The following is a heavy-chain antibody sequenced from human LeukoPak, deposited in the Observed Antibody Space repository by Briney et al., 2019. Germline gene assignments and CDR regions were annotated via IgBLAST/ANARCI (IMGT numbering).Heavy chain of an antibody. CDR3: ARDGRGSRSSWFDP. Sequence: GGSLRLSCAASGFTFSSYAMSWVRQAPGKGLEWVSAIGGSGYSTNYADSVKGRFTISRDNSKNTLYLQMNSLRVEDTAVYYCARDGRGSRSSWFDPWGQGTLVIVSS. V-gene: IGHV3-23*01. CDR1: GFTFSSYA. CDR2: IGGSGYST. J-gene: IGHJ5*02. D-gene: IGHD3-10*01.